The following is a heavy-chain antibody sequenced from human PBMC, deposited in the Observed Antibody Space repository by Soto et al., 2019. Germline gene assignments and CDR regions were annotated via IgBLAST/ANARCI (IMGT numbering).Heavy chain of an antibody. Sequence: QVQLVQSGAEVKKPGASVNVSCETSGYTFTTYGLSWVRQAPGQGLEWMGWISGYNGNTNYAQKLQGRVTVTADTSTSTAHMELSSLTSDDTAVYYCARYPPGYPNFFDLWGQGTLVTVSS. J-gene: IGHJ4*02. CDR3: ARYPPGYPNFFDL. D-gene: IGHD3-16*02. CDR1: GYTFTTYG. CDR2: ISGYNGNT. V-gene: IGHV1-18*01.